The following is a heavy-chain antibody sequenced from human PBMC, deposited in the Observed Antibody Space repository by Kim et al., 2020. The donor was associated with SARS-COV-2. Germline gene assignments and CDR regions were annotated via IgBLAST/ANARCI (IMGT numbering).Heavy chain of an antibody. CDR2: IKQGGNEI. Sequence: GGSLRLSCTASGFTFSTSWMSWVRQAPGKGLEWVANIKQGGNEIYYVDSVKGRFTISRDNAQNSVYLQMNSLRAEDTALYYCARTAALRGVIPYSFDYWGQGTLVTVSS. D-gene: IGHD3-10*01. CDR3: ARTAALRGVIPYSFDY. CDR1: GFTFSTSW. J-gene: IGHJ4*02. V-gene: IGHV3-7*03.